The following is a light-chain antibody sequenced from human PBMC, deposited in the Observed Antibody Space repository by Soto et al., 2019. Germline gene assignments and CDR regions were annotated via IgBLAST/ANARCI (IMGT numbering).Light chain of an antibody. Sequence: QSVLPQPASVSGSPGQSITISCTGTSSDVGGYNYVSWYQHHPGKAPKLMIYDVSNRPSGVSNRFSGSKSGNTASLTISGLQAEDEADYYCSSYTSSSVFGTGTKLTVL. V-gene: IGLV2-14*03. CDR1: SSDVGGYNY. CDR3: SSYTSSSV. CDR2: DVS. J-gene: IGLJ1*01.